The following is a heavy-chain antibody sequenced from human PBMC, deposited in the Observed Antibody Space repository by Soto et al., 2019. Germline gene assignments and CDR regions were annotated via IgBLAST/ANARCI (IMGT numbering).Heavy chain of an antibody. CDR3: ARDYGRMGPQGDYHYYGMDV. V-gene: IGHV3-30-3*01. CDR2: ISYDGSNK. CDR1: GFTFSSYA. J-gene: IGHJ6*02. Sequence: QVQLVESGGGVVQPGRSLRLSCAASGFTFSSYAMHWVRQAPGKGLEWVAVISYDGSNKYYADSVKGRFTISRDNSKNTLYLQMNSLRAEDTAVYYCARDYGRMGPQGDYHYYGMDVWGQGTTVTVSS. D-gene: IGHD1-26*01.